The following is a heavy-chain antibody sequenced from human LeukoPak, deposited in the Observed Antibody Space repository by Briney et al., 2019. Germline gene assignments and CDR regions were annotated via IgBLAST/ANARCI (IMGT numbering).Heavy chain of an antibody. V-gene: IGHV1-69*05. CDR2: IIPIFGTA. Sequence: SVKVSCKASGGTFSSYAISWVRQAPGQGLEWMGGIIPIFGTANYAQKFQGRVTITTDESTSTAYMELSSLRSEDTAVYYCARTPNSFCGGDCYLVPSDFDYWGQGTLVTVSS. J-gene: IGHJ4*02. CDR3: ARTPNSFCGGDCYLVPSDFDY. D-gene: IGHD2-21*02. CDR1: GGTFSSYA.